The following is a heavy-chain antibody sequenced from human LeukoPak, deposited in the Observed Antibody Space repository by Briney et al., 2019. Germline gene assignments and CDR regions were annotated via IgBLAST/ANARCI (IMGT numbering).Heavy chain of an antibody. Sequence: PGGSLRLSCAASGFTFSSYWMSWVRQAPGKGLEWVANIKQDGSEKYYVDSVKGRFTISRDNSKNTLYLQMNSLRAEDTAVYYCARAYGVSGSYRYFDLWGRGTLVTVSS. CDR2: IKQDGSEK. D-gene: IGHD4-17*01. J-gene: IGHJ2*01. CDR3: ARAYGVSGSYRYFDL. V-gene: IGHV3-7*04. CDR1: GFTFSSYW.